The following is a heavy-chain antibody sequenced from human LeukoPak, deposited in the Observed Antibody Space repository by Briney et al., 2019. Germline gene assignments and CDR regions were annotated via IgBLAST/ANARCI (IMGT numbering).Heavy chain of an antibody. CDR1: GGSISNRAYY. J-gene: IGHJ4*02. CDR3: ARQTGSGLFILP. CDR2: VFYSGST. D-gene: IGHD3/OR15-3a*01. V-gene: IGHV4-39*01. Sequence: SETLSLTCNVSGGSISNRAYYWAWIRQPPGKGLEWIGSVFYSGSTYSNPSLESRLTISVDTSKNHFSLRLTSVTAADTAVYYCARQTGSGLFILPGGQGTLVTVSS.